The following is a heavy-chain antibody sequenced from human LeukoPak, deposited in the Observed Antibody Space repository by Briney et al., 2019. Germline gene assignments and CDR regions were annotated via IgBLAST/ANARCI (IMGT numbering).Heavy chain of an antibody. CDR2: IYSGGST. V-gene: IGHV3-66*01. CDR1: VFTVSSNY. Sequence: GGSLRLSCAASVFTVSSNYMSWVRQAPGKGLEWVSVIYSGGSTYYADSVKGRFTISRDNSKNTLYLQMNSLRAEDTAVYYCARDGDSTPDAFDIWGQGTMVTVSS. J-gene: IGHJ3*02. D-gene: IGHD4-17*01. CDR3: ARDGDSTPDAFDI.